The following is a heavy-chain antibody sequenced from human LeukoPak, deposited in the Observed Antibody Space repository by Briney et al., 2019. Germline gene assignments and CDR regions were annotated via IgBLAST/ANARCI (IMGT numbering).Heavy chain of an antibody. J-gene: IGHJ4*02. Sequence: GGSLRLSCSASGFTFTTYAMHWVRQAPGKGLEYVSGISANGATTYYADSVQGRFTISRDNSKNTLYLQMSSLSAEDTALYYCVKDRLYYYGSGTYFDHLGQGTLVTVSS. D-gene: IGHD3-10*01. CDR1: GFTFTTYA. V-gene: IGHV3-64D*06. CDR2: ISANGATT. CDR3: VKDRLYYYGSGTYFDH.